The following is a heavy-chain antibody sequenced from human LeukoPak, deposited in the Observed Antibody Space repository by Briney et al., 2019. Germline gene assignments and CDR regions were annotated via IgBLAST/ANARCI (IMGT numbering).Heavy chain of an antibody. V-gene: IGHV1-69*13. CDR1: GGTFSSYA. CDR2: IIPIFGTA. D-gene: IGHD6-6*01. Sequence: GASVKVSCKASGGTFSSYAISWVRQAPGQGLEWMGGIIPIFGTANYAQKFQGRVTITADESTSTAYMELSSLRSEDTAVYYCARDPLGSSSYLGWYFDLWGRGTLVTVSS. J-gene: IGHJ2*01. CDR3: ARDPLGSSSYLGWYFDL.